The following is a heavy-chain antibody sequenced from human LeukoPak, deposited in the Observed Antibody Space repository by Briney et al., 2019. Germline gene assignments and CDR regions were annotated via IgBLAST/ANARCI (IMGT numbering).Heavy chain of an antibody. J-gene: IGHJ3*02. CDR2: ISWNSGSI. CDR3: AKDLLRHKWELLHAFDT. CDR1: GFTFDDYA. D-gene: IGHD1-26*01. Sequence: PGRSLRLSCAASGFTFDDYAMHWVRQAPGKGLEWVSGISWNSGSIGYADSVKGRFTISRDNSKNTLYLQMNSLRAEDTAVYYCAKDLLRHKWELLHAFDTWGPGTMVTASS. V-gene: IGHV3-9*01.